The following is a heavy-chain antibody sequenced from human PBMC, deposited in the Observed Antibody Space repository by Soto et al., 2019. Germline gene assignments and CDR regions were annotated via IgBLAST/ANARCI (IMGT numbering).Heavy chain of an antibody. CDR3: ARVRLGNVIDY. Sequence: QVQLQESGPGLVKPSETLSLTCTVSGGSISSYYWSWIRQPAGKGLGWIGRLYTSGSTNYNPSLKSRVAMSVDTSKNQFYLELSSVTAADTAVYYCARVRLGNVIDYWGQGTLVTVSS. CDR1: GGSISSYY. V-gene: IGHV4-4*07. D-gene: IGHD1-1*01. J-gene: IGHJ4*02. CDR2: LYTSGST.